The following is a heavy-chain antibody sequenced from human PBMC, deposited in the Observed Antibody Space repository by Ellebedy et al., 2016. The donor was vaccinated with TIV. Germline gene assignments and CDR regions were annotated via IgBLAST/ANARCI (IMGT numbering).Heavy chain of an antibody. D-gene: IGHD3-16*01. CDR1: NASVNSIY. J-gene: IGHJ4*02. CDR2: VHNSGST. V-gene: IGHV4-59*08. CDR3: TRHEGASFGS. Sequence: SETLSLXCSVSNASVNSIYWSWIRQTPGKGLEWIGYVHNSGSTYYNVPFKSRVSISIDSSKKNVFLNLRSVTAADTAFYYCTRHEGASFGSWGQGTLVTVSS.